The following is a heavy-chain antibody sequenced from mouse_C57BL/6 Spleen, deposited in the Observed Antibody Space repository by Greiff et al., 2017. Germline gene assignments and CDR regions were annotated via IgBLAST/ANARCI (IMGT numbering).Heavy chain of an antibody. V-gene: IGHV1-80*01. CDR3: AREGLGNYFAY. D-gene: IGHD2-1*01. CDR1: GYAFSSYW. J-gene: IGHJ3*01. Sequence: QVQLKESGAELVKPGASVKISCKASGYAFSSYWMNWVKQRPGKGLEWIGQIYPGDGDTNYNGKFKGKATLTADKSSSTAYMQHSSLTSEDSAVYFCAREGLGNYFAYWGQGTLVTVSA. CDR2: IYPGDGDT.